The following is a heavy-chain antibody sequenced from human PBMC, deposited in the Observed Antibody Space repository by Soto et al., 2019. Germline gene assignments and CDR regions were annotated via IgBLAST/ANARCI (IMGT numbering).Heavy chain of an antibody. D-gene: IGHD2-15*01. CDR1: GFTFSSYW. V-gene: IGHV3-7*05. J-gene: IGHJ4*02. Sequence: EVQLVESGGGLVQPGGSLRLSCAASGFTFSSYWMSWVRQAPGKGLEWVANIKQDGSEKYYVDSVKGRFTISRDNAKHSLYLQMNSLRAEDTAVYYCARVVWSGGSCFFDYWGQGTLVTVSS. CDR2: IKQDGSEK. CDR3: ARVVWSGGSCFFDY.